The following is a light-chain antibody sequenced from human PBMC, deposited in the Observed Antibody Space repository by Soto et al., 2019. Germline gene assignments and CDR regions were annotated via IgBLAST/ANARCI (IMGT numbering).Light chain of an antibody. CDR1: QSISSW. V-gene: IGKV1-5*01. Sequence: DIQMTQSPSTLSASVGDRVTITCRASQSISSWLAWYQQKPGKAPKLLIYDPSSLESGVPSRFSGSGSGTEFTLTIRSLQPDDFGTYYCQQYTSYLYTFGQGTKLEIK. CDR2: DPS. CDR3: QQYTSYLYT. J-gene: IGKJ2*01.